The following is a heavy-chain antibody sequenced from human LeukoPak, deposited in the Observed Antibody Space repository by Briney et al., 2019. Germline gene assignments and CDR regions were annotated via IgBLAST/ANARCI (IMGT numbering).Heavy chain of an antibody. Sequence: PGGSLRLSCAASGFTFRASWMTWVRQAPGKGLEWVANIKQDGSEKNYVDSVRGRFTISRDNSKNSLFLQMSSLRAEDTAVYYCAKSLDYWGREPWSLSPQ. CDR3: AKSLDY. CDR1: GFTFRASW. CDR2: IKQDGSEK. J-gene: IGHJ4*02. V-gene: IGHV3-7*01.